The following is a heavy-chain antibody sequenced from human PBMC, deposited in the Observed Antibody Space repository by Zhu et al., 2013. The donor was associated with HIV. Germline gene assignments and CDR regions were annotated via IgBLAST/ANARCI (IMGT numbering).Heavy chain of an antibody. CDR3: ARDIYVVPAAMRRDWYFDL. CDR2: ISAYNGYT. V-gene: IGHV1-18*01. CDR1: GYTFTSYG. D-gene: IGHD2-2*01. Sequence: QVQLVQSGAEVKKPGASVKVSCKASGYTFTSYGISWVRQAPGQGLEWMGWISAYNGYTNYAHKLQGRVTMTTDTSTSTAYMELRSLRSDDTAVYYCARDIYVVPAAMRRDWYFDLWGRGTLVTVSS. J-gene: IGHJ2*01.